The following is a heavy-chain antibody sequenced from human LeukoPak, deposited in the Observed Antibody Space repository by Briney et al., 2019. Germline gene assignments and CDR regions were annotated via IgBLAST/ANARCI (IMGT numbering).Heavy chain of an antibody. CDR1: GYTFTSNY. Sequence: ASVKVSCKASGYTFTSNYMHWVRQAPGQGLEWMGVIAPSSGTTSYAQKFQGRVTMTRDTSTSTLYMELISLTSEDTAVYYCARASGSSAVPFDYWGQGTLVTVSS. D-gene: IGHD3-10*01. V-gene: IGHV1-46*01. CDR3: ARASGSSAVPFDY. J-gene: IGHJ4*02. CDR2: IAPSSGTT.